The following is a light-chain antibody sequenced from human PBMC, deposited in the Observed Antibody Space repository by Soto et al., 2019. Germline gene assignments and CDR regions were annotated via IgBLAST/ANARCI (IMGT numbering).Light chain of an antibody. J-gene: IGLJ1*01. CDR3: SSYTSDSSYV. Sequence: QSALTQPASVSGSPGQSITISCTGTSSDVCLYHYVSCYQQHPGKAPQLMLYAVSNRPSGVSNRFSASKSGNTASLFISGLQAEVEADYYCSSYTSDSSYVFGSGTKVTVL. V-gene: IGLV2-14*01. CDR1: SSDVCLYHY. CDR2: AVS.